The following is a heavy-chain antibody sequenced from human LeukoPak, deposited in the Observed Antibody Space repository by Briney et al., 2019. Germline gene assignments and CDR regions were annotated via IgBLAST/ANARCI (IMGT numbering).Heavy chain of an antibody. CDR1: EFTFNDYA. V-gene: IGHV3-30*04. CDR3: AKDSLTFTANEPDAFDI. D-gene: IGHD5-18*01. Sequence: GGSLRLSCAASEFTFNDYAMHWVRQAPGKGLEWVAVISYDGSNKYYADSVKGRFTISRDNSKNTLYLQMNSLRAEDTAVYYCAKDSLTFTANEPDAFDIWGQGTMVTVSS. CDR2: ISYDGSNK. J-gene: IGHJ3*02.